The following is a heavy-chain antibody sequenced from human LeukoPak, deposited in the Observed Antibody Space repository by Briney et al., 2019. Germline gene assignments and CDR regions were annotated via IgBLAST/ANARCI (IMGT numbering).Heavy chain of an antibody. CDR3: AKDGGGWYTSGWYYFDS. CDR2: ISGGGANT. CDR1: GFTFAKYA. J-gene: IGHJ4*02. D-gene: IGHD6-19*01. Sequence: HGGSLRLSCAPSGFTFAKYAMTAVRQAPGKGLGWVSSISGGGANTYYADSVKGRFTISRDKSKNTLYLQMNSLRAEDTAIYYCAKDGGGWYTSGWYYFDSWGQGTLVTVSS. V-gene: IGHV3-23*01.